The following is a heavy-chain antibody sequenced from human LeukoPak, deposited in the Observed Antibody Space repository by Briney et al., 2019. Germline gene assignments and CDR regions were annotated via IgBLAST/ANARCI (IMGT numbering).Heavy chain of an antibody. CDR3: TKTSPGVPLDF. D-gene: IGHD7-27*01. CDR2: ISHSGRT. Sequence: KPSETLSLTCAVPGVSFSGSYWSWIRQPPGKGPEWVGEISHSGRTSYNPSLKSRVTISLDTSKNQFSLRLTFVTAADTAVYYCTKTSPGVPLDFWGQGTLVTVSS. J-gene: IGHJ4*02. CDR1: GVSFSGSY. V-gene: IGHV4-34*01.